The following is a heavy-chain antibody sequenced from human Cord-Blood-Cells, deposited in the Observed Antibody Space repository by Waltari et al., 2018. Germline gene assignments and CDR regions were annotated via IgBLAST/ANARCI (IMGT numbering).Heavy chain of an antibody. CDR2: TYPGDSDT. V-gene: IGHV5-51*01. CDR3: AKTYYYDSSGYYPYFDY. Sequence: EVQLVQSGAEVKKPGESQKISCKGSGYSFTSYWLGWVRQLPGKGLEWMGITYPGDSDTRYSPSFQGQVTISADKSISTAYLQWSSLKASDTAMYYCAKTYYYDSSGYYPYFDYWGQGTLVTVSS. D-gene: IGHD3-22*01. CDR1: GYSFTSYW. J-gene: IGHJ4*02.